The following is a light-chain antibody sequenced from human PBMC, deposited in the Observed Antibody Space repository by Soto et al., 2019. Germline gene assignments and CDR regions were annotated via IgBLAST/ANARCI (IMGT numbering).Light chain of an antibody. J-gene: IGLJ3*02. CDR1: SSNIGAGYD. Sequence: QSVLTQPPSVSGASGQRVTISCTGSSSNIGAGYDVHWYQQLPGTAPKLLISGNSNRPSGVPDRFSGSKSGTSASLAITGLQAEYEADYYCQSYDSSLSGWVFGGGTKLTVL. CDR3: QSYDSSLSGWV. V-gene: IGLV1-40*01. CDR2: GNS.